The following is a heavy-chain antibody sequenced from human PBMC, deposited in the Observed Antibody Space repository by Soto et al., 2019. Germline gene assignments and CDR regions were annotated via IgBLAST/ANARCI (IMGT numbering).Heavy chain of an antibody. D-gene: IGHD5-12*01. CDR1: GYTFTSDG. V-gene: IGHV1-18*01. Sequence: ASVKVACKASGYTFTSDGISWVRQAPVQGREWMGWISAYNGNTNYAHKLQGRVTMTTDKYASTAYMELRSLRSDDTAVYYCALYSGYDSDFDSWAQGAVVPVSS. J-gene: IGHJ4*02. CDR3: ALYSGYDSDFDS. CDR2: ISAYNGNT.